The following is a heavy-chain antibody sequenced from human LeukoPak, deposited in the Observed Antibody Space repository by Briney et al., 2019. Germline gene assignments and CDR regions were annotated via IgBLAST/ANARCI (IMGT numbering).Heavy chain of an antibody. Sequence: GGSLRLSCAVSGFTFNNYGMTWVRQAPGKGLEWVSTISGSGGSTYYADSVKGRFTISRDNSKNTLYLQMNSLRAEDTAVYYCAKDRWIQLWRGTFDIWGQGTMVTVSS. CDR3: AKDRWIQLWRGTFDI. J-gene: IGHJ3*02. D-gene: IGHD5-18*01. V-gene: IGHV3-23*01. CDR2: ISGSGGST. CDR1: GFTFNNYG.